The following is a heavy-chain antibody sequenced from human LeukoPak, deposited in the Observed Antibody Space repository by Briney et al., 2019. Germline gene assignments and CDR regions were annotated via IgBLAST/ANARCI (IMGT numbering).Heavy chain of an antibody. CDR2: IYYSGST. CDR1: GGSISSSSYY. D-gene: IGHD2-2*01. V-gene: IGHV4-39*07. Sequence: SETLSLTCTVSGGSISSSSYYWGWIRQPPGKGLEWIGSIYYSGSTYYNPSLKGRVTISVDTSKNQFSLKVSSVTAADTAVYYCARDTGHQLSRRNYYAMDVWGQGTTVTVSS. CDR3: ARDTGHQLSRRNYYAMDV. J-gene: IGHJ6*02.